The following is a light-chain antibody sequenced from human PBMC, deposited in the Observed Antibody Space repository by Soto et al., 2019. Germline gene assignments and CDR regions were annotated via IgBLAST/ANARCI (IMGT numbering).Light chain of an antibody. V-gene: IGKV1-5*03. CDR1: QTSSSW. J-gene: IGKJ4*01. CDR2: KAS. CDR3: QPYNNCPLT. Sequence: DIQMTQSPSTLSGSVGDRVTITCRASQTSSSWLAWYQQKPGKAPKLLIYKASTLKSGAPSRFSGSGSGAEFTLTINSLQSEDFAVYYCQPYNNCPLTFGGGTKVDI.